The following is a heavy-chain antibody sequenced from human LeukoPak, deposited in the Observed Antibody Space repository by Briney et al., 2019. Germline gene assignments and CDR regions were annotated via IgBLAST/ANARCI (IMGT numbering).Heavy chain of an antibody. J-gene: IGHJ4*02. D-gene: IGHD3-10*01. CDR2: IRSTGDST. CDR1: GFTFSSYA. V-gene: IGHV3-23*01. CDR3: ARDAPAVRDDY. Sequence: GGSLRLSCAASGFTFSSYAMTWVRQAPGKGLEWVSSIRSTGDSTFYADSVKGRFTISRDNAKNSLYLQMNSLRAEDTAVYYCARDAPAVRDDYWGQGTLVTVSS.